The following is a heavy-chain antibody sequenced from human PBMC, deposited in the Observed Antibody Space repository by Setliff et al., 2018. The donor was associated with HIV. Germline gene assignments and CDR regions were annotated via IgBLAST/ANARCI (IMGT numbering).Heavy chain of an antibody. CDR1: GGTFSSYA. CDR2: IIPIFGTA. J-gene: IGHJ4*02. V-gene: IGHV1-69*05. CDR3: SYYDSSGSDRNFDY. D-gene: IGHD3-22*01. Sequence: SVKVSCKAPGGTFSSYAISWVRQAPGQGLEWMGGIIPIFGTANYAQKFQGRVTITTDESTSTAYMELSSLRSEDTAVYYCSYYDSSGSDRNFDYWGQGTQVTVSS.